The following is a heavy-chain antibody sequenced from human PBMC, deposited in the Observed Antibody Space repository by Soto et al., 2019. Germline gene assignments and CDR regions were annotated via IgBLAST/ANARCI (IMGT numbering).Heavy chain of an antibody. CDR2: ISSIGVAT. CDR3: AREGRVGGIDF. Sequence: EVQLVESGGGLVQPGGSLRLSCAASGFTFSIHEMNWVRQAPGKGLEWVSYISSIGVATYYADSVKGRFTISIDNAKNSLYLQTDSFRAEDTAVYYCAREGRVGGIDFWGQGTPVTVSS. J-gene: IGHJ4*02. V-gene: IGHV3-48*03. D-gene: IGHD6-19*01. CDR1: GFTFSIHE.